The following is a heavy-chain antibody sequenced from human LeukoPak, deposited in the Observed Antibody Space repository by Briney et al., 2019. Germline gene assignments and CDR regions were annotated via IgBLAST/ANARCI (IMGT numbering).Heavy chain of an antibody. Sequence: PGGSLRLSCAASGFTFSRYWMSWVPQAPGKLLEWVAHIKQDGSEKYYVDSVKGRFTISRDNAKNSLYLQMNSLRAEDTAVYYCARGSPFEPAALPFDYWGQGTLVTVSS. CDR3: ARGSPFEPAALPFDY. J-gene: IGHJ4*02. CDR2: IKQDGSEK. V-gene: IGHV3-7*01. D-gene: IGHD2-2*01. CDR1: GFTFSRYW.